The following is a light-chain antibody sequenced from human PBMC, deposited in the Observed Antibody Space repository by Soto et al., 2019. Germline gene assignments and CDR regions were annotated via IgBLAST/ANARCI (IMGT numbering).Light chain of an antibody. CDR1: QTVLYSSNNKNY. CDR2: WAS. V-gene: IGKV4-1*01. J-gene: IGKJ3*01. Sequence: DIVMTQSPDSLAVSLGERATINCKSSQTVLYSSNNKNYLAWYQQKPGQPPKLLIYWASTRESGVPDRFSGSGSGTDFTLTITSLQAEDVAVYYCQQYYNTPITFGPGIKVGIK. CDR3: QQYYNTPIT.